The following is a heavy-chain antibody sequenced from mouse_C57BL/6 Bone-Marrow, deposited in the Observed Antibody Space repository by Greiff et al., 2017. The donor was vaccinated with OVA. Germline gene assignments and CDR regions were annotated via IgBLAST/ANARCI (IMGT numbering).Heavy chain of an antibody. D-gene: IGHD1-1*01. CDR2: IRNKANGYTT. CDR1: GFTFTDYY. Sequence: EVKLMESGGGLVQPGGSLSLSCAASGFTFTDYYMSWVRQPPGKALEWLGFIRNKANGYTTEYSASVKGRFTISRDNSQSIRYLQMNALRAEDSATYYCASLYYYYGSSYAMDYWGQGTSVTVSS. CDR3: ASLYYYYGSSYAMDY. J-gene: IGHJ4*01. V-gene: IGHV7-3*01.